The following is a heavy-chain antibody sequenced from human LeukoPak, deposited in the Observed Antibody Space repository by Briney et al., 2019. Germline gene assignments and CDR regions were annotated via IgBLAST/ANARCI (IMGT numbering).Heavy chain of an antibody. D-gene: IGHD4-17*01. V-gene: IGHV4-59*11. J-gene: IGHJ5*01. CDR2: IYYSGST. CDR3: ACFYSGDHTFDF. CDR1: GGSISSHY. Sequence: SETLSLTCTVSGGSISSHYWSWIRQPPGKGLEWIGDIYYSGSTNYNPSLKSRVTISVDTSKNQFSLKLSSVTAADTAVYYCACFYSGDHTFDFWGQGTLVTVSS.